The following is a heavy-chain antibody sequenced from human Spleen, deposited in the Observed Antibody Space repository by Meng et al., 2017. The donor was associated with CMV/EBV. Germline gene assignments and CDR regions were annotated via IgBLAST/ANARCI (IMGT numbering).Heavy chain of an antibody. Sequence: SGFTFSSYAMSWVRQAPGKGLEWVSAISGSGGSTYYADSVKGRFTISRDNSKNTLCLQMNSLRAEDTAVYYCASHYCSSTSCPFTDYWGQGTLVTVSS. V-gene: IGHV3-23*01. J-gene: IGHJ4*02. CDR1: GFTFSSYA. CDR3: ASHYCSSTSCPFTDY. D-gene: IGHD2-2*01. CDR2: ISGSGGST.